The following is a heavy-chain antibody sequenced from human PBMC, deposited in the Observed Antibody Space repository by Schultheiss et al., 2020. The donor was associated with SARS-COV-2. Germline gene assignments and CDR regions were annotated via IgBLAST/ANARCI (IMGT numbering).Heavy chain of an antibody. J-gene: IGHJ4*02. CDR1: GFTFSSYA. CDR3: ARDLFGGGTDY. V-gene: IGHV3-66*01. CDR2: IYSGGST. D-gene: IGHD3-16*01. Sequence: GGSLRLSCAASGFTFSSYAMSWVRQAPGKGLEWVSVIYSGGSTYYADSVKGRFTISRDNSKNTLYLQMNSLRAEDTAVYYCARDLFGGGTDYWGQGTLVTVSS.